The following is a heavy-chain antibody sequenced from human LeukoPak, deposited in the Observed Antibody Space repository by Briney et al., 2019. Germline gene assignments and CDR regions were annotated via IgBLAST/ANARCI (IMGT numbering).Heavy chain of an antibody. J-gene: IGHJ5*02. V-gene: IGHV1-69*05. CDR3: ARDKVEYSSSWYGLPQS. Sequence: SVTVSCTASGGTFSSYAISWVRQAPGQGLEWMGGIIPIFGTANYAQKFQGRVTITTDESTSTAYMELSSLRSEDTAVYYCARDKVEYSSSWYGLPQSWGQGTLVTVSS. D-gene: IGHD6-13*01. CDR1: GGTFSSYA. CDR2: IIPIFGTA.